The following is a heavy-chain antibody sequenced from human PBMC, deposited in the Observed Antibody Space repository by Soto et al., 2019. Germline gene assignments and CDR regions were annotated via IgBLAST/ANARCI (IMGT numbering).Heavy chain of an antibody. CDR2: IFPSDSDT. D-gene: IGHD3-22*01. V-gene: IGHV5-51*01. CDR1: WYKFTSSW. J-gene: IGHJ5*02. Sequence: GESLKISCRTSWYKFTSSWIASVRQMPGKGLEWMGIIFPSDSDTRYRPCFQGQVTISADRSTSTVFLQWASLKASDTAVYFCARKDKSGYFNWFDPWGQGTLVTVSS. CDR3: ARKDKSGYFNWFDP.